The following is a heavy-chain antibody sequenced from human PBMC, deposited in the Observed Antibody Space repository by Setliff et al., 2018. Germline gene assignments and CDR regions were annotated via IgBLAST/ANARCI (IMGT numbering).Heavy chain of an antibody. Sequence: LRLSCAAAGFTSSRYWMHWIRQAPGKGLVWVARISSDGSGTTYADSVKGRFTIYRDNAQNTLYLQMNGLRSEDTAVYFCARDRTYDGRGYYPGQYGMDVWGQGTSVTVSS. J-gene: IGHJ6*02. D-gene: IGHD3-22*01. V-gene: IGHV3-74*03. CDR3: ARDRTYDGRGYYPGQYGMDV. CDR1: GFTSSRYW. CDR2: ISSDGSGT.